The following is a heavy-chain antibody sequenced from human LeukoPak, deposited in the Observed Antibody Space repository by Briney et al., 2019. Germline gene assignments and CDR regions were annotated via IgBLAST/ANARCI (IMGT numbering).Heavy chain of an antibody. CDR3: ARTPNYGDYLYYFDY. J-gene: IGHJ4*02. Sequence: GGTLRLSCAASGFSFSSYELNWVRQAPGKGLERVSYISSSGSTIYYADSVKGRFTISRDNVKNSLYLQMNSLRAEDTAVYYCARTPNYGDYLYYFDYWGQGTLVTVSS. D-gene: IGHD4-17*01. V-gene: IGHV3-48*03. CDR1: GFSFSSYE. CDR2: ISSSGSTI.